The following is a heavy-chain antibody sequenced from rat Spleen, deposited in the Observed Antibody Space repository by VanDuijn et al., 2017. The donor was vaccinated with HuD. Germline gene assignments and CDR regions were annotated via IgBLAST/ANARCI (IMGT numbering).Heavy chain of an antibody. CDR3: AREGNYGGSLYVMDA. V-gene: IGHV3-1*01. J-gene: IGHJ4*01. D-gene: IGHD1-11*01. CDR2: IDYSGRT. CDR1: GYSITSNY. Sequence: EVQLQESGPGLVKPSQSLSLTCSVTGYSITSNYWGWIRKFPGNKMEWIGYIDYSGRTSYNPSLKSRISITRDTSKNQFFLQLNSVTTEDTATYYCAREGNYGGSLYVMDAWGQGASVTVSS.